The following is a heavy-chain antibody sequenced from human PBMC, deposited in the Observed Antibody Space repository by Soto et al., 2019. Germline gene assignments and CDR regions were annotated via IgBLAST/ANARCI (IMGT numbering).Heavy chain of an antibody. J-gene: IGHJ4*02. D-gene: IGHD2-2*01. CDR1: GFTVSSNY. CDR2: IYSGGST. Sequence: GGSLRLSCAASGFTVSSNYMSWVRQAPGKGLEWVSVIYSGGSTYYADSVKGRFTISRDNSKNTLYLQMNSLRAEDTAVYYCAAEIVVVPAAITSVAIWGQGTLVTVSS. V-gene: IGHV3-53*01. CDR3: AAEIVVVPAAITSVAI.